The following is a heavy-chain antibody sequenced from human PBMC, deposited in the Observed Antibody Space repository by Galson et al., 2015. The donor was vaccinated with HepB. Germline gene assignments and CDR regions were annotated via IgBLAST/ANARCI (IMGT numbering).Heavy chain of an antibody. CDR1: GGTFSSYA. J-gene: IGHJ6*02. CDR3: ASPGPWRRAAAGPDV. D-gene: IGHD6-13*01. CDR2: IIPILGIA. Sequence: SVKVSCKASGGTFSSYAISWVRQAPGQGLEWMGRIIPILGIANYAQKFQGRVTITADKSTSTAYMELSSLRSEDTAVYYCASPGPWRRAAAGPDVWGQGTTVTVSS. V-gene: IGHV1-69*04.